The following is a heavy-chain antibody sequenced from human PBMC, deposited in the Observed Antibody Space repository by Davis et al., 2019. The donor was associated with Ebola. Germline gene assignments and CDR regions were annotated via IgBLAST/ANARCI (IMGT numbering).Heavy chain of an antibody. D-gene: IGHD3-3*01. Sequence: PSETLSLTCTVSGGCISSSSYYWGWIRQPPGKGLEWIGSIYYSGSTYYNPSLKSRVTISVDTSKNQFSLKLSSVTAADTAVYYCARDLGVVTFYYYYYMDVWGKGTTVTVSS. V-gene: IGHV4-39*07. CDR2: IYYSGST. CDR3: ARDLGVVTFYYYYYMDV. J-gene: IGHJ6*03. CDR1: GGCISSSSYY.